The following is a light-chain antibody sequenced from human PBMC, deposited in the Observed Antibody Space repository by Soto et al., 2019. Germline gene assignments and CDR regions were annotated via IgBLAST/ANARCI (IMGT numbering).Light chain of an antibody. CDR2: DAS. V-gene: IGKV3-11*01. CDR1: QSVSSS. CDR3: QQRSNWPPEVT. Sequence: EIVLTQSPDTLSLSPGERATLSCRASQSVSSSLAWYQQKPGQAPRLLIDDASNRATGIPARFSGSGSGTVFTLTISSLEPEDFAVYYCQQRSNWPPEVTFGPGTKVDIK. J-gene: IGKJ3*01.